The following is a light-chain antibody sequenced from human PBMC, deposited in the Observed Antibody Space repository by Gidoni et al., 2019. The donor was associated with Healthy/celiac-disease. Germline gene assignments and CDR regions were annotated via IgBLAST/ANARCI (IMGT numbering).Light chain of an antibody. V-gene: IGKV3-20*01. CDR2: GAS. Sequence: ETVLTQSPCTLSLSPGERSTLSCRASQSVSSSYLAWYQQKPGLAPRLLIYGASSRATGIPDRFSGSGSGTDFTLTISRLEPEDFAVYYCQQYGSSPYTFGQGTKLEIK. J-gene: IGKJ2*01. CDR1: QSVSSSY. CDR3: QQYGSSPYT.